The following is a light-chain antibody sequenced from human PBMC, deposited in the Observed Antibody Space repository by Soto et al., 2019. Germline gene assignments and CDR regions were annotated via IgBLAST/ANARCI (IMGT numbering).Light chain of an antibody. J-gene: IGKJ1*01. Sequence: IQMTQSPSSLSASVGDRVTITCRASQSISTYVNWYQQKPGKAPKLLIYASSRLQSGVPARFSGSGSGTHFTLTINRLQPEDFATYYCQQSFSTPRTFGPGTRVE. CDR1: QSISTY. V-gene: IGKV1-39*01. CDR3: QQSFSTPRT. CDR2: ASS.